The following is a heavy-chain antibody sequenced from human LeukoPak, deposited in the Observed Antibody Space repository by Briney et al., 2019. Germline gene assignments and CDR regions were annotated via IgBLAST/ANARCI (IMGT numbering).Heavy chain of an antibody. V-gene: IGHV3-11*01. D-gene: IGHD6-13*01. CDR2: ISSSGSTI. CDR3: ARCIAAAVDAPDI. J-gene: IGHJ3*02. Sequence: AGGSLRLSCAASGFTFSDYYMSWIRQAPGKGLEWVSYISSSGSTIYYADSVKGRFTISRDNAKNSLYLQMNSLRAEDTAVYYCARCIAAAVDAPDIWGQGTMVTVSS. CDR1: GFTFSDYY.